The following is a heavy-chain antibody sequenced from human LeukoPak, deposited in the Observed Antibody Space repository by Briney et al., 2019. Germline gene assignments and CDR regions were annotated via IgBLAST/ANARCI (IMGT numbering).Heavy chain of an antibody. Sequence: SVKVSCKAFGYTFTDYYMHWVRQAPGQGLEWMGRIIPILGIANYAQKFQGRVTITADKSTSTAYMELSSLRSEDTAVYYCARDTIVDTARVFDYWGQGTLVTVSS. CDR3: ARDTIVDTARVFDY. CDR2: IIPILGIA. CDR1: GYTFTDYY. J-gene: IGHJ4*02. V-gene: IGHV1-69*04. D-gene: IGHD5-18*01.